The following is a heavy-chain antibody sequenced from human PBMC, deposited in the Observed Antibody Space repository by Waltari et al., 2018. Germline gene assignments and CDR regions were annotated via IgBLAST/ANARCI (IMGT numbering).Heavy chain of an antibody. J-gene: IGHJ4*02. CDR3: ARLKSSGYDKGLSGYLDY. Sequence: QVTLRESGPAQVKLTQTLTLTCTFSGFSLTTGGLSVAWIRQSPVAALEWLARIDSRDTEYYNTTLKPRLTISKDTSKNQVVLTLANMGPVDTATYFCARLKSSGYDKGLSGYLDYGGQGALVTVTS. V-gene: IGHV2-70*13. CDR2: IDSRDTE. CDR1: GFSLTTGGLS. D-gene: IGHD5-12*01.